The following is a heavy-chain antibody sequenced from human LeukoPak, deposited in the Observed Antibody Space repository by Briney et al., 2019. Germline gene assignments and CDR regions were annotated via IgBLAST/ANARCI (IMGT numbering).Heavy chain of an antibody. J-gene: IGHJ4*02. V-gene: IGHV4-39*01. D-gene: IGHD4-17*01. Sequence: PSETLSLTCIVSGGSISSSSYYWDWIRQAPGEGLEWIGNFYDSGNTRYNPSLKSRVTISVDTSKNQFSLKLSSVTAADTAVYYCARHLNYGDYVREEIDYWGQGTLVTVSS. CDR3: ARHLNYGDYVREEIDY. CDR1: GGSISSSSYY. CDR2: FYDSGNT.